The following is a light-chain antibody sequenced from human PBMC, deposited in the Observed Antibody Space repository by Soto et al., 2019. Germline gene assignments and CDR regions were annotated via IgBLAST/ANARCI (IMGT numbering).Light chain of an antibody. J-gene: IGKJ4*01. CDR1: QSVSSSY. Sequence: ELVLTQSPGTLSLSPGERATLSCRASQSVSSSYLAWYQQKPGQAPRLLIYGASTRATGIPARFSGSGSGTEFTLTISSLQSEDFAVYYCQQYDNWPLTFGGGTKVDIK. V-gene: IGKV3-15*01. CDR3: QQYDNWPLT. CDR2: GAS.